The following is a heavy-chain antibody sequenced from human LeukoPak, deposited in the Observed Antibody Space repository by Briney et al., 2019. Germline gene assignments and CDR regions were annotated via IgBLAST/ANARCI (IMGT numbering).Heavy chain of an antibody. CDR2: INHSGST. D-gene: IGHD6-13*01. J-gene: IGHJ5*02. CDR3: ARAYSSSWYWNWFDP. Sequence: PSETLSLTCTVSGYSISSGYYWGWIRQPPGKGLEWIGEINHSGSTNYNPSLKSRVTISVDTSKNQFSLKVSSVNAADTAVYYCARAYSSSWYWNWFDPWGQGTLVTVSS. V-gene: IGHV4-38-2*02. CDR1: GYSISSGYY.